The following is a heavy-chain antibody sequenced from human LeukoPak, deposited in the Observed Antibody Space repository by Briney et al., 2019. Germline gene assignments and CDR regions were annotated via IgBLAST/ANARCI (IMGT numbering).Heavy chain of an antibody. CDR1: GFTVTRNY. D-gene: IGHD3-22*01. V-gene: IGHV3-66*01. CDR2: LFNDDSI. J-gene: IGHJ3*02. CDR3: ARAGHLYYYDSSDYYDFDAFDI. Sequence: GGSLRLSRAASGFTVTRNYMSWVRQAPGKGLEWVSILFNDDSIYYADSVKGRFTISRDNSKNTLYLQMNSLRAEDTAVYFCARAGHLYYYDSSDYYDFDAFDIWGRGTMVTVSS.